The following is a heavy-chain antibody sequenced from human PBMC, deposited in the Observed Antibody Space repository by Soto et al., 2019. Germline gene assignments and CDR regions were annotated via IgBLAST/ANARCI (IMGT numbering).Heavy chain of an antibody. CDR3: AREITIAARITYYFDX. CDR2: IYHSGST. D-gene: IGHD6-6*01. J-gene: IGHJ4*02. CDR1: GGSISSINW. Sequence: SETLSLTCAVSGGSISSINWWSWVRQPPGKGLEWIWEIYHSGSTKYNPSLKSRVTISVDKSKNQFSLKLSSVTAADTAVYYCAREITIAARITYYFDXWGQGTLFTVSX. V-gene: IGHV4-4*02.